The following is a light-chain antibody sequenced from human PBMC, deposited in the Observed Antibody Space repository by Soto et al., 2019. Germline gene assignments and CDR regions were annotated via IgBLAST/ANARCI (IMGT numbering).Light chain of an antibody. V-gene: IGKV3-15*01. CDR1: QSVSSN. CDR3: QHYNNLPRT. J-gene: IGKJ1*01. Sequence: EIVMTQSPATLSVSPGERATLSCRASQSVSSNLAWYQQKPGQAPRLLIYGASTRATGIPARFSGSGSGKDFTLTISSLQSEDFAVYYCQHYNNLPRTFGQGTKVQIK. CDR2: GAS.